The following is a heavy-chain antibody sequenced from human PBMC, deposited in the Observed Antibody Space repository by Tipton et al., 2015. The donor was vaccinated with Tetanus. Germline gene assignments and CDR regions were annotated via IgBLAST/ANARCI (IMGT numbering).Heavy chain of an antibody. CDR2: ITWNSGSI. D-gene: IGHD3-10*01. J-gene: IGHJ4*02. CDR3: AKDMGDYYGSGSYSNFDY. CDR1: GFTFDDYG. Sequence: SLRLSCAASGFTFDDYGMHWVRQVPGKGLEWVSGITWNSGSIGYADSVKGRFTISRDNAKNSLYLQMNSLRAEDTALYYCAKDMGDYYGSGSYSNFDYWGQGTLVTVSS. V-gene: IGHV3-9*01.